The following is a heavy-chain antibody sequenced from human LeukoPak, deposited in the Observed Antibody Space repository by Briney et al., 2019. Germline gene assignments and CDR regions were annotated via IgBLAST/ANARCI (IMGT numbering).Heavy chain of an antibody. J-gene: IGHJ5*02. D-gene: IGHD3-9*01. V-gene: IGHV3-9*01. CDR1: GFTFDDYA. Sequence: GRSLRLSCAASGFTFDDYAMHWVRQAPGKGPEWVSGISWNSGSIGYADSVKGRFTISRDNAKNSLYLQMNSLRAEDTALYYCAKATRQNFDWLFLFDPWGQGTLVTVSS. CDR2: ISWNSGSI. CDR3: AKATRQNFDWLFLFDP.